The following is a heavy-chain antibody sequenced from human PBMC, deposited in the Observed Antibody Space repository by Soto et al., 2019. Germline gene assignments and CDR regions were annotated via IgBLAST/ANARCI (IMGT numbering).Heavy chain of an antibody. Sequence: GPLRLSCVASGFNFSNYDMSWVRQAPGKGLQWVSSISRSSIYIYYTDSLKGRVTISRDNAKNSLYLQMNSLRAEDTAVYYCTRGRGGNIAISWFDPWGHGTLVTVSS. J-gene: IGHJ5*02. CDR1: GFNFSNYD. CDR2: ISRSSIYI. V-gene: IGHV3-21*06. D-gene: IGHD6-13*01. CDR3: TRGRGGNIAISWFDP.